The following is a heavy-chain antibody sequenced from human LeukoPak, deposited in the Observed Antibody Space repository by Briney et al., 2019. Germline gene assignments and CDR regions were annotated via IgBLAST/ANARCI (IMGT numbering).Heavy chain of an antibody. CDR3: ATYFAGAETFDI. J-gene: IGHJ3*02. V-gene: IGHV5-51*01. CDR1: GNSITTYW. CDR2: IFPGDSDT. D-gene: IGHD3-16*01. Sequence: GESLKISCKASGNSITTYWIGWVRQKPGKGLEWMGLIFPGDSDTKYSPSFQGHVTISDDKSISTAYLQWSSLKASDTAMYYCATYFAGAETFDIWGQGTMVTVSS.